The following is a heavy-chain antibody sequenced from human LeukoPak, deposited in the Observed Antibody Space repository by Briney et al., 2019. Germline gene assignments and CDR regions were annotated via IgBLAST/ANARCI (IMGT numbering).Heavy chain of an antibody. J-gene: IGHJ5*02. CDR1: VRSISSGDYY. CDR2: ICYSGCT. V-gene: IGHV4-30-4*01. D-gene: IGHD4-17*01. CDR3: AGDYGDLLTGIRFDI. Sequence: SQTLSLTCTVSVRSISSGDYYWSWIRQPPGKGLEWIEYICYSGCTYYYPSRKSRLTISIQTSQSQSSLTLTSVTGADTAVYYCAGDYGDLLTGIRFDIWGEGPLVSVSS.